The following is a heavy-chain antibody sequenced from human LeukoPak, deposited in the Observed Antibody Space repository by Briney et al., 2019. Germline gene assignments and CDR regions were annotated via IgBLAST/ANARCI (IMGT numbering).Heavy chain of an antibody. D-gene: IGHD3-22*01. CDR2: IWYDGSNK. CDR1: GFTFSSYG. V-gene: IGHV3-33*01. J-gene: IGHJ4*02. CDR3: ARAQGYYDSSGYPIDY. Sequence: GGSLRLSRAASGFTFSSYGMHWVRQAPGKGLEWVAVIWYDGSNKYYADSVKGRFTISRDNSKNTLYLQMDSLRAEDTAVYYCARAQGYYDSSGYPIDYWGQGTLVTVSS.